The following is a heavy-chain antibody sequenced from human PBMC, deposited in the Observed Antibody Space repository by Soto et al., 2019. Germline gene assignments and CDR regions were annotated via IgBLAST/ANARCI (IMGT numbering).Heavy chain of an antibody. CDR3: ATETAVGLSDLLTGSHVDYHYMAI. Sequence: QVQLVQSGAEVKKPGASMRVSCKASGTFFLAYNFNWVRQVAGQGLEWMGWMDPKNGDTAYSQKFQGRVSMTRNAALSPVYLELSSLRPDDTAVYYCATETAVGLSDLLTGSHVDYHYMAIWGKGTAVTVSS. CDR2: MDPKNGDT. CDR1: GTFFLAYN. V-gene: IGHV1-8*01. J-gene: IGHJ6*03. D-gene: IGHD3-9*01.